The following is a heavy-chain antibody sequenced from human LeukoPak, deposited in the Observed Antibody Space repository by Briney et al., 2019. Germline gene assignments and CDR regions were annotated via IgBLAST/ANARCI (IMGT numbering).Heavy chain of an antibody. CDR2: IYYSGST. D-gene: IGHD6-19*01. J-gene: IGHJ4*02. Sequence: PSETLSLTCTVSGGSISSSSYYWGWIRQPPGTGLEWIGSIYYSGSTYYNPSLKSRVTMSVDTSKNQFSLKLSSVTAADTAVYYCARDRYSSFDYWGQGTLVTVSS. CDR3: ARDRYSSFDY. CDR1: GGSISSSSYY. V-gene: IGHV4-39*07.